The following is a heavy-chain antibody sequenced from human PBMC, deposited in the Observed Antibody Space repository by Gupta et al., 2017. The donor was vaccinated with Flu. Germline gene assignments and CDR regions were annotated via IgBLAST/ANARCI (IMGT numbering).Heavy chain of an antibody. V-gene: IGHV4-39*01. CDR1: GVSIRSSCYY. D-gene: IGHD1-1*01. CDR2: FYYSGSS. CDR3: ARPWNPATTYEFYGMDV. J-gene: IGHJ6*02. Sequence: QLQLQESGPGLVKPSETLFLTCSVSGVSIRSSCYYLGGILQPPGKGLEWIGGFYYSGSSYYNPSLKSRVTISFDTSKNQFSLRLSSVTAADTAVYFCARPWNPATTYEFYGMDVWGQGTTVTVSS.